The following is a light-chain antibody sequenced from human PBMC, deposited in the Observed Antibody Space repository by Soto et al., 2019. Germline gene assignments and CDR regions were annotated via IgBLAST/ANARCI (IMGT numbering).Light chain of an antibody. CDR2: DVS. CDR1: SSDVGAYNF. Sequence: QSALTQPASVSGSPGQSITISCTGTSSDVGAYNFVSWYQQHPGKAPKLMIYDVSNRPSGVSNRFSGSKSDYTASLTISGLQAEDEADYYCSSYTTISTGVVFGGGTKLTVL. CDR3: SSYTTISTGVV. J-gene: IGLJ2*01. V-gene: IGLV2-14*01.